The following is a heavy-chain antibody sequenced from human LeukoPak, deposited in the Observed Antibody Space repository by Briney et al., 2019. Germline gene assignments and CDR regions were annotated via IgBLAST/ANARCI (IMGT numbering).Heavy chain of an antibody. D-gene: IGHD2-21*02. CDR2: ISSSSSYI. CDR3: ARRVTHTLWYFDL. J-gene: IGHJ2*01. Sequence: GGSLRLSCAASGFTFSSYSMNWVRQAPGKGLEWVSSISSSSSYIYYADSVKGRFTISRDNAKNSLYLQMNSLRAEDTAVYYCARRVTHTLWYFDLWGRGTLVTVSS. V-gene: IGHV3-21*01. CDR1: GFTFSSYS.